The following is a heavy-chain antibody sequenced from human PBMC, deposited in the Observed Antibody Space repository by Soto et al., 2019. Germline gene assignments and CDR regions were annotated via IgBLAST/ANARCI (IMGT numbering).Heavy chain of an antibody. CDR1: GFNFNTYA. D-gene: IGHD3-10*02. V-gene: IGHV3-23*01. CDR2: ISGGGGSI. Sequence: GESLKISCAASGFNFNTYAMSWVRQAPGKGLEWVSGISGGGGSIHYVDSVKGRFTISRDNSKNTLYLQMSSLRGEDTAVYYCAKGKSSNYVSHAFDVWGQGTMVTVSS. J-gene: IGHJ3*01. CDR3: AKGKSSNYVSHAFDV.